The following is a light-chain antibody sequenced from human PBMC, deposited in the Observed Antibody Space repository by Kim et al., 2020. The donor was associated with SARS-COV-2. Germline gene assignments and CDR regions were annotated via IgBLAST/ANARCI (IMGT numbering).Light chain of an antibody. V-gene: IGKV1-5*03. CDR1: QSIVGC. J-gene: IGKJ1*01. Sequence: ASVVDRVAISCRASQSIVGCVAWYQQKPGKAPKLLLYKTSDLENGVPSRFSGSGSGTEFTLTISSLQPDDFATYYCQQYNSYPRTFGQGTKVDIK. CDR3: QQYNSYPRT. CDR2: KTS.